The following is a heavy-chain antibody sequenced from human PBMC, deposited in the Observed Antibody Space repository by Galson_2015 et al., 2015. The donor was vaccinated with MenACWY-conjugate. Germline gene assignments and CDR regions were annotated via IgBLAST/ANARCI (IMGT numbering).Heavy chain of an antibody. D-gene: IGHD2/OR15-2a*01. Sequence: SLRIACATSGFTFRSFCMSWVRQAPGKGLAWVASILQDGSETYYVDSMKGRFAISRDNAKNSLYLQVSSLTAEDTALYYCAREWRRTFGFDYWGRGTLVTVSS. J-gene: IGHJ4*02. V-gene: IGHV3-7*03. CDR3: AREWRRTFGFDY. CDR2: ILQDGSET. CDR1: GFTFRSFC.